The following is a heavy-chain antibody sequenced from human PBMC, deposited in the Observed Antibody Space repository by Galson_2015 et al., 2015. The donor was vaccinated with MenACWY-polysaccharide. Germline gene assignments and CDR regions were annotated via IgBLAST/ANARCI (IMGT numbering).Heavy chain of an antibody. CDR3: ARDQRCSGSWSWFDP. D-gene: IGHD3-10*02. CDR2: IKKDGSEK. CDR1: GFTFSTYW. J-gene: IGHJ5*02. Sequence: SLRLSCAASGFTFSTYWMNWVRQAPGKGLEWVANIKKDGSEKYYVASVRGRFTISRDNAKNSLYLQMNSLRAEDTAIYYCARDQRCSGSWSWFDPWGQGTLVTVSS. V-gene: IGHV3-7*01.